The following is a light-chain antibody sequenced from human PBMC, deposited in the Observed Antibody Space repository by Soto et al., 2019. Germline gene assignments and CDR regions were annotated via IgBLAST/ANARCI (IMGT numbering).Light chain of an antibody. CDR3: QQYCRSPTT. CDR2: GAS. V-gene: IGKV3-20*01. J-gene: IGKJ1*01. Sequence: EIVLTQSPATLSLSPGERATLSCRASQSVSSSYLAWYKQKPGQAPRLLIYGASNRATGSPDRCSGSGAGTDFTLTISRLEPEDFAVYYCQQYCRSPTTFGQGTKVDIK. CDR1: QSVSSSY.